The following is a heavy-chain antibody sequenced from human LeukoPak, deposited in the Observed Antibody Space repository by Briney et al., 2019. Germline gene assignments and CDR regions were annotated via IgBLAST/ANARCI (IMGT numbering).Heavy chain of an antibody. CDR1: GFSSNTGDY. CDR3: ARLNSRAFDFDY. D-gene: IGHD6-13*01. Sequence: PSETLSLTCTVSGFSSNTGDYWGWIRQTPGKGLEWIGNIYHSGSTYYNPSLKSRVTILVDTSENQFSLKLISVTAADTAVYYCARLNSRAFDFDYWGQGTLVTVSS. CDR2: IYHSGST. V-gene: IGHV4-38-2*02. J-gene: IGHJ4*02.